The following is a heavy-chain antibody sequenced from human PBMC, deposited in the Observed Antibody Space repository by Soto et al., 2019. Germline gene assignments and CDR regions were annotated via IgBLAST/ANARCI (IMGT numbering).Heavy chain of an antibody. CDR2: ITGSGGDT. J-gene: IGHJ4*02. CDR1: GFTFSSYA. D-gene: IGHD2-2*01. CDR3: AKGSASSSPYYFDY. Sequence: GGSLRLSCAASGFTFSSYAMSWVRQSPGKGLEWVSAITGSGGDTYHADSVKGRFTISRDNTKNTLYLQMSSLKAEDTAVYYCAKGSASSSPYYFDYWGQGTLVTVSS. V-gene: IGHV3-23*01.